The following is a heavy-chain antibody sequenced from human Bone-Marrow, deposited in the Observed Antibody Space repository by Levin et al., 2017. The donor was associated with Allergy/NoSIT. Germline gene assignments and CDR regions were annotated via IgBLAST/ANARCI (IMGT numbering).Heavy chain of an antibody. J-gene: IGHJ4*02. Sequence: RGESLKISCAASGFTFNNAWISWVRQAPGKGLEWVGRIKSKSDGGTTDYAAPVKGRFTISRDDSKNTVYLQMNSLKTEDTAVYYCNTPVIEGAISYWGQGTLVTVSS. V-gene: IGHV3-15*01. CDR1: GFTFNNAW. CDR2: IKSKSDGGTT. CDR3: NTPVIEGAISY. D-gene: IGHD2-21*01.